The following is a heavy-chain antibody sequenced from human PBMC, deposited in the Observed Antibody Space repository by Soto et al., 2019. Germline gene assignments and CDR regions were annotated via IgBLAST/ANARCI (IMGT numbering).Heavy chain of an antibody. CDR3: ARRTWRGRADY. CDR1: GFPFSSYA. V-gene: IGHV3-23*01. CDR2: IGGSGGDT. Sequence: EVQLLASGGGLVQPGGSLRLSCAASGFPFSSYAMSWVRQAPGKGLAWVSGIGGSGGDTFYADSVKGRFTVSRDNGENTLYLQLNSLRVEDSAIYYCARRTWRGRADYWGQGILVTVSS. D-gene: IGHD3-3*01. J-gene: IGHJ4*02.